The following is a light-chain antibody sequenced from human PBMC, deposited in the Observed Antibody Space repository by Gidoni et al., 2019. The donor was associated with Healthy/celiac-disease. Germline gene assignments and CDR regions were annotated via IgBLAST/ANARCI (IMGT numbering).Light chain of an antibody. J-gene: IGLJ2*01. Sequence: SYELTQPLPVSVALGQTARITCGGNNIGSKNVHWYQQKPGQAPVLVIYRDSNRPSGIPERFSGSNSGNTATLTISRAQAGDEADYYCQVWDSSTAQVVFGGGTKLTVL. CDR2: RDS. CDR3: QVWDSSTAQVV. V-gene: IGLV3-9*01. CDR1: NIGSKN.